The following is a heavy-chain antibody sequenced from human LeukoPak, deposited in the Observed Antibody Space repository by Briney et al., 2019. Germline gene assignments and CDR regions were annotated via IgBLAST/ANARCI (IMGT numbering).Heavy chain of an antibody. CDR3: AKGFAPTSTLHHLGKDG. Sequence: ASVKVSCKASGYTFTSYDINWVRQATGQGLEWMGWMNPNSGNTGYAQKFQGRVTMTRNTSISTAYMELSSLRSEDTAVYYCAKGFAPTSTLHHLGKDGLGQRATGTGSS. D-gene: IGHD1-14*01. CDR1: GYTFTSYD. J-gene: IGHJ6*02. CDR2: MNPNSGNT. V-gene: IGHV1-8*01.